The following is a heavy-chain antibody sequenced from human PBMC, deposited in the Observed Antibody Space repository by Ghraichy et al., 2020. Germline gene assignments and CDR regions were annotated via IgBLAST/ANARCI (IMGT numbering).Heavy chain of an antibody. D-gene: IGHD6-13*01. Sequence: ASVKVSCKASGYTFTTYGFCWVRQAPGQGLEWMGWINTYNGNTNYAQKFQGRVTMTIDTSTSTAYMELSSLRSDDTAVYFCARDLHAAGHDYWGQGTLVTVSS. CDR3: ARDLHAAGHDY. V-gene: IGHV1-18*04. CDR2: INTYNGNT. J-gene: IGHJ4*02. CDR1: GYTFTTYG.